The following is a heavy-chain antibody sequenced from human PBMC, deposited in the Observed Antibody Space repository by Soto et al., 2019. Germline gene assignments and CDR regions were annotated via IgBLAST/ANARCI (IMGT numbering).Heavy chain of an antibody. CDR3: ARALRFLEWFSRMDV. CDR1: GGTFSNYA. D-gene: IGHD3-3*01. CDR2: IIPIYGTT. J-gene: IGHJ6*02. V-gene: IGHV1-69*05. Sequence: SVKVSCTTAGGTFSNYAINWVRQAPGQGLEWVGGIIPIYGTTTYAKKFQGRVTITTDTSTSTAYMELRSLRSDDTAVYYCARALRFLEWFSRMDVWGQGTTVTVSS.